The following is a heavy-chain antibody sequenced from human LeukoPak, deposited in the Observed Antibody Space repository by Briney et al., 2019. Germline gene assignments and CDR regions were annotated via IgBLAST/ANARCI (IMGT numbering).Heavy chain of an antibody. CDR3: ARAQSTVGATDGVAFDI. J-gene: IGHJ3*02. D-gene: IGHD1-26*01. CDR1: GGSFSGYY. V-gene: IGHV4-34*01. Sequence: SETLSLTCAVYGGSFSGYYWSWIRQPSGKGLEWIGEINHSGSTNYNPSLKSRVTISVDTSKNQFSLKLSSVTAADTAVYYCARAQSTVGATDGVAFDIWGQGTMVTVSS. CDR2: INHSGST.